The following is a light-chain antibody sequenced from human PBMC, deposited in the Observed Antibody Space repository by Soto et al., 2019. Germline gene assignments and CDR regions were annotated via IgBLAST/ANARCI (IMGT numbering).Light chain of an antibody. CDR3: QQYGSSSWT. CDR1: QSVSSSY. V-gene: IGKV3-20*01. CDR2: GTS. Sequence: EVVLTQSPGTLTLSPGERATLSCRASQSVSSSYLAWYQQKPGQAPRLLIYGTSSRATGIPDRFSGSGSGTDFTLTISRLEPEDFAVYYCQQYGSSSWTFGQGTKVDXK. J-gene: IGKJ1*01.